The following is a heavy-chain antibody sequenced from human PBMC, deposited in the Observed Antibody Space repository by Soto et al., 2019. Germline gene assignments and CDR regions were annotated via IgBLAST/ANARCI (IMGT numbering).Heavy chain of an antibody. J-gene: IGHJ4*02. CDR1: GYTFSKYA. Sequence: QVQLVQSGAEVKKPGASVKVSCKPSGYTFSKYAMHWVRQAPGQSLEWLGWINTDNGSTKYSPKFRGRVTVTRDSSASTVYMELSSLRSEDTAVYYCARDGAVADSVNFAYWGQGTLVTVSS. V-gene: IGHV1-3*04. D-gene: IGHD6-19*01. CDR2: INTDNGST. CDR3: ARDGAVADSVNFAY.